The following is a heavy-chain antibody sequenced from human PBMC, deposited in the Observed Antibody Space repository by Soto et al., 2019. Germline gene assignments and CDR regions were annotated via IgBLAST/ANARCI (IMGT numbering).Heavy chain of an antibody. Sequence: PSETLSLTCTVSGGSISGYYWSWIWQPPGKGLEYIGYIYYTGNTNYNPSLKSRVTMSVDTSKNQFSLKLSSVTAADTAVYFCVRGLHYYDSGSHGFWFDPWGQGTLVTVSS. D-gene: IGHD3-10*01. CDR2: IYYTGNT. CDR1: GGSISGYY. V-gene: IGHV4-59*08. J-gene: IGHJ5*02. CDR3: VRGLHYYDSGSHGFWFDP.